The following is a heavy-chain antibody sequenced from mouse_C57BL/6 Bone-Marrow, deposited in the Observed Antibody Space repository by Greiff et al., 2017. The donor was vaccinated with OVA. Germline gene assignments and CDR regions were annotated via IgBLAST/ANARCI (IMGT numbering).Heavy chain of an antibody. V-gene: IGHV1-53*01. J-gene: IGHJ1*03. CDR2: INPSNGGT. Sequence: QVQLQQSGTELVKPGASVKLSCKASGYTFTSYWMHWVKQRPGQGLEWIGNINPSNGGTNYNEKFKSKATLTVDKSSSTAYMQLSSLTSEDSAVYYWARCPPLTTVVAHGYFDVWGTGTTVTVSS. CDR3: ARCPPLTTVVAHGYFDV. D-gene: IGHD1-1*01. CDR1: GYTFTSYW.